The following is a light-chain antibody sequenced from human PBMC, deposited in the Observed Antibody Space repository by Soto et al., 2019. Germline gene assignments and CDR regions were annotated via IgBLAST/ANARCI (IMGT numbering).Light chain of an antibody. Sequence: QPVLTQSPSASASLGASVKLNCTLSSGQSNHAIAWHQQQPEMGPRCLIILYSDGSHTKGDGIPDRFSASSSGAERYLTISSLQSEDEADYYCQTWGTGIHVVFGGGTQLTVL. CDR3: QTWGTGIHVV. CDR2: LYSDGSH. CDR1: SGQSNHA. V-gene: IGLV4-69*01. J-gene: IGLJ2*01.